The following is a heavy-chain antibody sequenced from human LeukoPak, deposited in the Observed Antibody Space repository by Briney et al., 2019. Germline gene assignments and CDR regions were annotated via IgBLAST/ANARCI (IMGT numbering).Heavy chain of an antibody. D-gene: IGHD2-21*02. CDR1: GFTVSSNY. Sequence: GGSLRLSCAASGFTVSSNYMSWVRQAPGKGLEWVSVIYSGGSTYYADSVKGRFTISRDNSKNTLYLQMNSLRAEDTAVYYCAREAPYCGGDCPDAFDIWGQGTMVTVSS. J-gene: IGHJ3*02. CDR2: IYSGGST. V-gene: IGHV3-53*01. CDR3: AREAPYCGGDCPDAFDI.